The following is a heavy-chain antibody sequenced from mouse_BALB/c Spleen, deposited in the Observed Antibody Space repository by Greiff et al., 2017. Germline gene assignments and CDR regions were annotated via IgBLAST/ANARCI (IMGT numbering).Heavy chain of an antibody. V-gene: IGHV1-5*01. Sequence: VQLQQSGTVLARPGASVKMSCKASGYTFTSYWMHWVKQRPGQGLEWIGAIYPGNSDTSYNQKFKGKAKLTAVTSTSTAYMELSSLTNEDSAVYYCTRRGDYDGYAMDYWGQGTSVTVSS. CDR3: TRRGDYDGYAMDY. J-gene: IGHJ4*01. CDR1: GYTFTSYW. CDR2: IYPGNSDT. D-gene: IGHD2-4*01.